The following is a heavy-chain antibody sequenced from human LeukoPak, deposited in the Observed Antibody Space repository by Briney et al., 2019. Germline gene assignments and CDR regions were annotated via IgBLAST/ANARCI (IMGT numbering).Heavy chain of an antibody. V-gene: IGHV3-23*01. CDR1: GFTFSSYT. Sequence: GGSLRLSCAASGFTFSSYTMNWVRQAPGKGLEWVSPISGSGGYTYFADSVKGRFTISRDNSKNTLYLQMNSLRPEDTAVYYCARDYDFWSGYSEHWGQGTRVTVSS. D-gene: IGHD3-3*01. CDR2: ISGSGGYT. CDR3: ARDYDFWSGYSEH. J-gene: IGHJ1*01.